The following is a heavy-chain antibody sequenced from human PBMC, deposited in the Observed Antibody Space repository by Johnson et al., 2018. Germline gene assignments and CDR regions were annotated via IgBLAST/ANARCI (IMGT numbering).Heavy chain of an antibody. CDR2: INWNGGST. Sequence: VQLVQSGGGVVRPRGSLRLSCAASGFTFDDYGMSWVRQAPGKGLEWVSGINWNGGSTGYADSVKGRFTISRDNAKNSLYLQMNSLRAEDTALYHCARDRVYSSGWQDYYYGMDVWGQGTTVTVSS. CDR3: ARDRVYSSGWQDYYYGMDV. V-gene: IGHV3-20*01. J-gene: IGHJ6*02. D-gene: IGHD6-19*01. CDR1: GFTFDDYG.